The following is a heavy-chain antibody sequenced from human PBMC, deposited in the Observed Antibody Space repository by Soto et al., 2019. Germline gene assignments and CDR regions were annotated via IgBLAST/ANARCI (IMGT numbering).Heavy chain of an antibody. CDR1: GFTFSSYG. J-gene: IGHJ6*02. CDR2: ISYDGSNK. Sequence: PGGSLRLSCAASGFTFSSYGMHWVRQAPGKGLEWVAVISYDGSNKYYADSVKGRFTISRDNSKNTLYLQMNSLRAEDTAVYYCAKGVAVTTYYYYGMDVWGQGTTVTVSS. CDR3: AKGVAVTTYYYYGMDV. V-gene: IGHV3-30*18. D-gene: IGHD4-17*01.